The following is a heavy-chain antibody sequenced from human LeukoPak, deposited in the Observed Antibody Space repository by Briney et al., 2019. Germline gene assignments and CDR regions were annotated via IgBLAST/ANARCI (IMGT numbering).Heavy chain of an antibody. Sequence: SETLSLTCTVSGGSISSSSYYWGWIRQPPGKGLEWIGSIYYSGSTYYNPSLKSRVTISVDTSKNQFSLKLSSVTAADTAVYYCARHGGQWSGFDYWGQGTLVTVSS. CDR1: GGSISSSSYY. V-gene: IGHV4-39*01. J-gene: IGHJ4*02. CDR3: ARHGGQWSGFDY. D-gene: IGHD3-16*01. CDR2: IYYSGST.